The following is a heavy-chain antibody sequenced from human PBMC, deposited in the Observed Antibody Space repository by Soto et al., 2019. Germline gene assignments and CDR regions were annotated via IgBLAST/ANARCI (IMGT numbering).Heavy chain of an antibody. CDR2: INPSGGST. D-gene: IGHD3-22*01. Sequence: ASVKVSCKASGYTFTSYYMHWVRQAPGQGLEWMGIINPSGGSTSYAQKFQSRVTMTRDTSTSTVYMELSSLRSEDTAVYYCAREGSRITMTVVVGEGYYYSGMDVWGQGTTVTVSS. CDR3: AREGSRITMTVVVGEGYYYSGMDV. J-gene: IGHJ6*02. V-gene: IGHV1-46*01. CDR1: GYTFTSYY.